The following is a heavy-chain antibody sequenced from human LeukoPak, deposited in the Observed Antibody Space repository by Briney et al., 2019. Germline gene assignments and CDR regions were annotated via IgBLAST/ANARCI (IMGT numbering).Heavy chain of an antibody. Sequence: SETLSLTCTVSGGSISSGGYYWSWIRQHPGKGLEWIGYIYYSGSTYYNPSLKSRVTISVDTSKNQFSLKLSSVTAADTAVYYCARGTGDHRWKRYWYFDLWGRGTLVTDSS. D-gene: IGHD7-27*01. CDR2: IYYSGST. V-gene: IGHV4-31*03. J-gene: IGHJ2*01. CDR3: ARGTGDHRWKRYWYFDL. CDR1: GGSISSGGYY.